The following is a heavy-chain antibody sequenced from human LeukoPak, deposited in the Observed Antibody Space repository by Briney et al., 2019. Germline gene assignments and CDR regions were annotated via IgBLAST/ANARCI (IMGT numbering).Heavy chain of an antibody. J-gene: IGHJ3*02. Sequence: ASVKVSCKASGYTFTGYYMHWVRQAPGQGLEWMGWINPNSGGTNYAQKFQGRVTMTRDTSISTAYMELSSLRSDDTAVYYCARRGSYFWDDAFDIWGQGTMVTVSS. V-gene: IGHV1-2*02. CDR3: ARRGSYFWDDAFDI. CDR2: INPNSGGT. CDR1: GYTFTGYY. D-gene: IGHD1-26*01.